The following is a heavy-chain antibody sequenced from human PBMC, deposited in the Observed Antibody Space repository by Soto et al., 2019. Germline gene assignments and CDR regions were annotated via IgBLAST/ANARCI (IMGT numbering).Heavy chain of an antibody. J-gene: IGHJ4*02. CDR1: GGSFSGXY. D-gene: IGHD6-13*01. Sequence: QVQLQQWGAGLLKPSETLSLTCAVYGGSFSGXYXXXXXXXXXKGLEWIGEINHSGSTNYNPSLKSRVTISVDTSKNQFSLKLSSVTAADTAVYYCASQQLVPAYDYWGQGTLVTVSS. V-gene: IGHV4-34*01. CDR2: INHSGST. CDR3: ASQQLVPAYDY.